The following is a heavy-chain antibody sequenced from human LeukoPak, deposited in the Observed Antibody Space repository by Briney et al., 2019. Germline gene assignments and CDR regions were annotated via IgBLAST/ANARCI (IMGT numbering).Heavy chain of an antibody. J-gene: IGHJ4*02. CDR1: GYTLTELS. CDR3: ATRLWFGELI. V-gene: IGHV1-24*01. Sequence: ASVKVSGTVSGYTLTELSMHWVRQAPGKGLEWMGGFDPEDGETIYAQKFQGRVTMTEDTSTDTAYMELSSLRSEDTAVYYCATRLWFGELIWGQGTLVTVSS. D-gene: IGHD3-10*01. CDR2: FDPEDGET.